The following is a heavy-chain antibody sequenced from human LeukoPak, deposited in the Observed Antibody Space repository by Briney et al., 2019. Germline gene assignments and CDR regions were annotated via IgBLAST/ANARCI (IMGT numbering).Heavy chain of an antibody. D-gene: IGHD1-14*01. CDR1: GFAVSSNY. J-gene: IGHJ4*02. Sequence: GGSLRLSSAASGFAVSSNYMSWVRQAPGKGLEWVSVIYSGGSTYYADSVKGRFTISRDNSKNTLYLQMNSLRAEDTAVYYCARTGPRFGVDYWGQGTLVTVSS. V-gene: IGHV3-66*02. CDR2: IYSGGST. CDR3: ARTGPRFGVDY.